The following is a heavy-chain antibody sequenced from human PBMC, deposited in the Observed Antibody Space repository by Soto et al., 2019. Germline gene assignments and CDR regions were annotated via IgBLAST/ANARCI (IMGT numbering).Heavy chain of an antibody. CDR2: MNPHSGDT. J-gene: IGHJ4*02. CDR3: ARQPAMDY. Sequence: QVQLVQSGAEVKKPGASVKVSCKASGYTFVNYEINWVRQATGQGLEWLGWMNPHSGDTFYAQNSQGRVTMNRTTSLTTAYMEMNRLKSEDTAVYYCARQPAMDYWGQGTLVTVSS. CDR1: GYTFVNYE. V-gene: IGHV1-8*01. D-gene: IGHD2-2*01.